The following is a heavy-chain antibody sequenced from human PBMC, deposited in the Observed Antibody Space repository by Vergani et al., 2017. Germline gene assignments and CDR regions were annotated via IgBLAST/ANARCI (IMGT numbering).Heavy chain of an antibody. D-gene: IGHD6-25*01. Sequence: LQLQESGPGLVKPSETLSLTCTVSGGSISSSSYYWGWIRQPPGKGLEWVSAISGSGGSTYYADSVKGRFTISRDNSKNTLYLQMNSLRAEDTAVYYCAKEMVVDYSSGIPCPGIFDYWGQGTLVTVSS. CDR3: AKEMVVDYSSGIPCPGIFDY. V-gene: IGHV3-23*01. J-gene: IGHJ4*02. CDR1: GGSISSSSYY. CDR2: ISGSGGST.